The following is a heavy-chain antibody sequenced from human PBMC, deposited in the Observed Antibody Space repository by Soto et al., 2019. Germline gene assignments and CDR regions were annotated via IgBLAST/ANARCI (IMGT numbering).Heavy chain of an antibody. J-gene: IGHJ3*02. CDR3: AKVPLSGSYLDAFDI. CDR2: ISYDGSNK. V-gene: IGHV3-30*18. CDR1: GFTFSSYG. D-gene: IGHD1-26*01. Sequence: GGSLRLSCAASGFTFSSYGMHWVRQAPGRGLEWVAVISYDGSNKDYADTVKGRFTISRDNSKNTLYLQMNSLRAEDTAVYYCAKVPLSGSYLDAFDIWGQGTMVTVSS.